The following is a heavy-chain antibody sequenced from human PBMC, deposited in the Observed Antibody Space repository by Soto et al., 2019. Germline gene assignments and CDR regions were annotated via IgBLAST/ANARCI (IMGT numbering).Heavy chain of an antibody. V-gene: IGHV1-2*02. CDR2: INPKSGGT. J-gene: IGHJ4*02. CDR1: GYTFTVYY. Sequence: ASVKVSCKASGYTFTVYYMHWVRQAPGQGLEWMGWINPKSGGTMYPQKFQGRVTMTWDTSISTAYMALTRLRSDDTAGYYCARDLAKGGGSAGFDYWGQGTLVNVSS. D-gene: IGHD2-15*01. CDR3: ARDLAKGGGSAGFDY.